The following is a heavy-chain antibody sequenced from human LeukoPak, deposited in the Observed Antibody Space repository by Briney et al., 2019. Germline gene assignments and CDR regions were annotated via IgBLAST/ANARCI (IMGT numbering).Heavy chain of an antibody. CDR1: GFTVSTKY. J-gene: IGHJ4*02. V-gene: IGHV3-53*01. D-gene: IGHD2-21*02. CDR3: ASRVVTATSLFDY. CDR2: IYAGGST. Sequence: GGSLRLSCAASGFTVSTKYISWVRQAPGKGLEWVSVIYAGGSTYYPDSVKGRFTMSRDNSKNTLYLQMNSLRTEDTAVYYCASRVVTATSLFDYWGQGTLVTVSS.